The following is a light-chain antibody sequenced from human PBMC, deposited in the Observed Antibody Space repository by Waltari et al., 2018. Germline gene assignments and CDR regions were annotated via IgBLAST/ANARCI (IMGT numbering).Light chain of an antibody. V-gene: IGKV3-11*01. J-gene: IGKJ2*01. CDR1: QSVSSY. Sequence: EIVLTQSPATLSLSPGERATLSCRASQSVSSYLAWYQQKPGQAPRLLIYDASNRATGIPARFSGSGSGTDFTLTISSLEPEDFAVYYGQQRSSWPPRYTFGQGTKLEIK. CDR2: DAS. CDR3: QQRSSWPPRYT.